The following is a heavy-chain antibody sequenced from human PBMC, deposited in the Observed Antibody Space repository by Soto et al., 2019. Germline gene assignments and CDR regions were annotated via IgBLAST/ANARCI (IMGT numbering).Heavy chain of an antibody. CDR1: GFTFSNHI. J-gene: IGHJ4*02. V-gene: IGHV3-23*01. CDR2: SSTFGGNT. Sequence: EVQLLESGGGLVQPGGSLILSCAASGFTFSNHIMRWVRQAPGKGLEWVSSSTFGGNTYYADSVKGRFTISRDNSQNMWYLQMNSLRAEDTAVYYCAKAVRGGYYPSSNDYWGQGTLVSGSS. CDR3: AKAVRGGYYPSSNDY. D-gene: IGHD4-17*01.